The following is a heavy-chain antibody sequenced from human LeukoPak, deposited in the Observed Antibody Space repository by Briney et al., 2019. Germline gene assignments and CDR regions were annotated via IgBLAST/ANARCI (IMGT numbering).Heavy chain of an antibody. CDR2: NYYSGNT. D-gene: IGHD2-15*01. CDR3: ARQGIYCSGSTCYSGVANWFDP. CDR1: GGSISDSSYF. J-gene: IGHJ5*02. V-gene: IGHV4-39*01. Sequence: SETLSLTCTVTGGSISDSSYFWGWIRQPPGKGLEWIGNNYYSGNTYYNPSLKSRVIISVDTSKNQFSLKLSSVTAADTAVYYCARQGIYCSGSTCYSGVANWFDPWGQGTLVTVS.